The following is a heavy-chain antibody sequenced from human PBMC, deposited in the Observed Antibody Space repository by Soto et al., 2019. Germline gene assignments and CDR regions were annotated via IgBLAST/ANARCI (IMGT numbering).Heavy chain of an antibody. V-gene: IGHV3-11*01. CDR2: ISSSGSTI. Sequence: GGSLRLSCAASGFTFSDYYMSWIRQAPGKGLEWVSYISSSGSTIYYADSVKGRFTISRDNAKNSLYLQMNSLRAEDTAVYYCARFIVVVPAAMTGSENFDYWGQGT. J-gene: IGHJ4*02. D-gene: IGHD2-2*01. CDR3: ARFIVVVPAAMTGSENFDY. CDR1: GFTFSDYY.